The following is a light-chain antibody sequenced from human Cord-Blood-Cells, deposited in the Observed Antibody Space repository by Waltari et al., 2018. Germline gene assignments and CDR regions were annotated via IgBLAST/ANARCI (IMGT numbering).Light chain of an antibody. CDR2: DAF. V-gene: IGKV3D-20*01. CDR3: QQYGSSPPWT. CDR1: QSVSRSY. Sequence: EIVLTQSPATLSLSPGDRATLSCGASQSVSRSYLVWYQQKPGLAPRLLIYDAFSRATGIPDRCSGSGSWRDFTLTISRREPEDFAVYYCQQYGSSPPWTCGQGTKVEIK. J-gene: IGKJ1*01.